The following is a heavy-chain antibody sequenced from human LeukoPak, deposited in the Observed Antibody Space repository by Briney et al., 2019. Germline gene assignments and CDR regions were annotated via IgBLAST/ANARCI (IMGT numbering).Heavy chain of an antibody. CDR2: IKQDGSEK. Sequence: GGSLRLSCAASGFTFSSYWMSWVRQAPGKGLEWVANIKQDGSEKYYVDSVKGRFTISRDNAKDSLYLQMNSLRAEDAAVYYCATAPLSGSYSTEFSDAFDIWGQGTMVTVSS. V-gene: IGHV3-7*01. J-gene: IGHJ3*02. CDR3: ATAPLSGSYSTEFSDAFDI. CDR1: GFTFSSYW. D-gene: IGHD1-26*01.